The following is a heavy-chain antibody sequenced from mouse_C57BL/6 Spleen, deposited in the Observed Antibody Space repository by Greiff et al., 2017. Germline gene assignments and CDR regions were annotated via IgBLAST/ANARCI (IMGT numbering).Heavy chain of an antibody. CDR1: GFSLTSYG. D-gene: IGHD1-1*01. CDR3: ARESYYYGSSRDYAMDY. Sequence: VMLVESGPGLVQPSQSLSITCTVSGFSLTSYGVHWVRQSPGKGLEWLGVIWSGGSTDYNAAFISRLSISKDNSKSQVFFKMNSLQADDTAIYYCARESYYYGSSRDYAMDYWGQGTSVTVSS. CDR2: IWSGGST. J-gene: IGHJ4*01. V-gene: IGHV2-2*01.